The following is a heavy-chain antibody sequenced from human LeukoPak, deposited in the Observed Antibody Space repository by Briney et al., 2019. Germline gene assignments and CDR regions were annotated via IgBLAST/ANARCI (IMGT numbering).Heavy chain of an antibody. J-gene: IGHJ1*01. CDR2: IYYTGST. Sequence: SETLSLTCIVSGGSISSYYWSWARQPPGKGLEWIGYIYYTGSTNYNPSLKSRVTISVDASKNQFSLKMSSMTAADTAVYYCARAQGYSSGWDFQHWGQGTLVTVSS. CDR1: GGSISSYY. CDR3: ARAQGYSSGWDFQH. V-gene: IGHV4-59*01. D-gene: IGHD6-19*01.